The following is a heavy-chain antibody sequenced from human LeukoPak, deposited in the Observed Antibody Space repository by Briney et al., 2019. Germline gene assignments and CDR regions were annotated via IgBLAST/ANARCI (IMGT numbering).Heavy chain of an antibody. J-gene: IGHJ5*02. CDR1: GFRFSSYG. CDR3: AKDGSITAAGGFDP. D-gene: IGHD6-13*01. CDR2: ISYDGSNK. Sequence: GRSLRLSCAASGFRFSSYGMHWVRQAPGKGLEWVAVISYDGSNKYYADSVKGRFTISRDKSKNTLDLQMNSLRAEDTAVYYCAKDGSITAAGGFDPWGQGTLVTVSS. V-gene: IGHV3-30*18.